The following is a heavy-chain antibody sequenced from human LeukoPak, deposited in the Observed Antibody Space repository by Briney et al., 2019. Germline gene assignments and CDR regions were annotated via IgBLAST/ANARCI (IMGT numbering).Heavy chain of an antibody. Sequence: GASVTVSCTASGYTFTSNYIHWVRQAPGQGLEWMGMIYPRDGSTSYAQKFQGRVTVTRDTSTSTVHMELSGLRSEDTAVYYCAKTGGSGWYWGLYEGGLEDYWGQGTLVTVSS. J-gene: IGHJ4*02. CDR2: IYPRDGST. CDR1: GYTFTSNY. CDR3: AKTGGSGWYWGLYEGGLEDY. D-gene: IGHD6-19*01. V-gene: IGHV1-46*01.